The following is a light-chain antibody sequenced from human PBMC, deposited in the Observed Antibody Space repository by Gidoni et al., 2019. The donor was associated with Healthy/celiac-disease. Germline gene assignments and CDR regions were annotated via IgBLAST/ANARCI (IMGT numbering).Light chain of an antibody. CDR3: QQYGSSPGT. Sequence: PGTLSLSPGERATLSCRASQSVSSSYLAWYQQKPGQAPRLLIYGASSRATGIPDRFSGSGSGTDFTLTISRLEPEDFAVYYCQQYGSSPGTFGQGTKVEIK. J-gene: IGKJ1*01. V-gene: IGKV3-20*01. CDR1: QSVSSSY. CDR2: GAS.